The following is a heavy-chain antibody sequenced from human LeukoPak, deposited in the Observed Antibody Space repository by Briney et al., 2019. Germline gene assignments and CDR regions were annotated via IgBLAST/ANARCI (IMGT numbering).Heavy chain of an antibody. CDR1: GGSISNYY. Sequence: PSETLSLTCTVSGGSISNYYWSWIRQPPGKGLEWIGYIYYSGDTNYNPSLTSRVTISVDTSKNQFSLKLSSVTAADTAVYYCARSIYQLLRFDYWGQGTLVTVSS. J-gene: IGHJ4*02. V-gene: IGHV4-59*01. CDR3: ARSIYQLLRFDY. CDR2: IYYSGDT. D-gene: IGHD2-2*01.